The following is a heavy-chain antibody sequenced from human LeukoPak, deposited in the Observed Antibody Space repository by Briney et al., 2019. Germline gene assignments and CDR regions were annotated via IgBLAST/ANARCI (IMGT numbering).Heavy chain of an antibody. J-gene: IGHJ5*02. V-gene: IGHV3-23*01. CDR2: ISGSGGST. D-gene: IGHD2-2*01. CDR3: AKDRHAPGRYCSSTICFPFDP. Sequence: GGSLRLSCAASGFTFSSYGMSWVRQAPGKGLEWVSAISGSGGSTYYADSAKGRFTISRDNSKNTLYLQMNSLRAEDTAVYYCAKDRHAPGRYCSSTICFPFDPWGQGTLVTVSS. CDR1: GFTFSSYG.